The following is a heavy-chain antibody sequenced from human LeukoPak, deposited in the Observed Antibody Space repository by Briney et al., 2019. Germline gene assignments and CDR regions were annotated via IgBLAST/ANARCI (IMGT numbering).Heavy chain of an antibody. D-gene: IGHD3-22*01. Sequence: ASVKVSCKTSGYIFTSADINWVRQATGQGLEWMGYINPNTGKTGYAQKFQGRVTFTRNTAINTAYLELSSLTSEDTAVYYCARVSGGYLYVPYDPWGQGTLVTVSS. CDR3: ARVSGGYLYVPYDP. CDR2: INPNTGKT. CDR1: GYIFTSAD. V-gene: IGHV1-8*03. J-gene: IGHJ5*02.